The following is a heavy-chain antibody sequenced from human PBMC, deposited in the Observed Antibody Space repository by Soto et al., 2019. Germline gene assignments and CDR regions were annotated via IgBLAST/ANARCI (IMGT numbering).Heavy chain of an antibody. J-gene: IGHJ1*01. V-gene: IGHV1-2*02. CDR2: INPNSGDT. CDR1: GYTFSDHY. D-gene: IGHD1-20*01. Sequence: QVQLVQSGAEVKKPGASVKVSCKASGYTFSDHYIHWVRQAPGQGLEWMGWINPNSGDTQYAQKFQGRVTMTRDTSISTGYMELSRLRFDDAAMYYCARDREGVTVMTERWGQGTLVIVSS. CDR3: ARDREGVTVMTER.